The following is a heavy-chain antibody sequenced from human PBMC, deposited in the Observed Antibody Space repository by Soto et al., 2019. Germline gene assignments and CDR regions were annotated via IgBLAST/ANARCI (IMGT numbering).Heavy chain of an antibody. D-gene: IGHD3-22*01. Sequence: SETLSLTCAVSGGSISSSNWWSWVRQPPGKGLEWIGEIYHSGSTNYNPSLKSRVTISVDKSKNQFSLKLSSVTAADTAVYYCARVVPLNYYDSSGYYQTRPYFDYWGQGTLVTVSS. CDR2: IYHSGST. CDR1: GGSISSSNW. V-gene: IGHV4-4*02. J-gene: IGHJ4*02. CDR3: ARVVPLNYYDSSGYYQTRPYFDY.